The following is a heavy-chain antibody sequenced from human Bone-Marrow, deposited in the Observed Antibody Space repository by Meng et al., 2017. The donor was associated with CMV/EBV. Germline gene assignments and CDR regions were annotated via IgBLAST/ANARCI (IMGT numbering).Heavy chain of an antibody. V-gene: IGHV1-2*02. J-gene: IGHJ4*02. Sequence: ASVKVSCKGSGYTFTGYYINWVRQAPGQGLQWMGWINPYNGGTNYAQKFQGRVTMTRDTSISTLYMELTRLRSDDTAVYYCARLAAHDYGDSEEDYWGQGTLVTVSS. CDR1: GYTFTGYY. CDR2: INPYNGGT. CDR3: ARLAAHDYGDSEEDY. D-gene: IGHD4-17*01.